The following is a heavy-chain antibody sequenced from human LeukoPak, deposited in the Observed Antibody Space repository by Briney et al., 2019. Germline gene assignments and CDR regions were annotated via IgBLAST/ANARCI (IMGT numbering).Heavy chain of an antibody. Sequence: SETLSLTCTVSGDSSSHYWTWIRQPAGKGLEWIGRIYTTGSTNYNTSLKSRVTMSVDTSKNQFSLELSSVTAADTAVYYCARLDYDSSVYHPYNWFDPWGQGILSPSPQ. D-gene: IGHD3-22*01. CDR2: IYTTGST. V-gene: IGHV4-4*07. J-gene: IGHJ5*02. CDR1: GDSSSHY. CDR3: ARLDYDSSVYHPYNWFDP.